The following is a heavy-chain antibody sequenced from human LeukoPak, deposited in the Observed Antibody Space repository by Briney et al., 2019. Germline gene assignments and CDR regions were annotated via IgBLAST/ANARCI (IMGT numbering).Heavy chain of an antibody. Sequence: GGSLRLSCAASGFSFSSYAMSWVRQAPGKGLEWVSAISGSGGSTYYADSVQGRFTISRDNAKNSLYLQMNSLRAEDTAVYYCARYLRVVPLDYWGQGTLVTVSS. CDR3: ARYLRVVPLDY. V-gene: IGHV3-23*01. J-gene: IGHJ4*02. CDR2: ISGSGGST. D-gene: IGHD3-10*01. CDR1: GFSFSSYA.